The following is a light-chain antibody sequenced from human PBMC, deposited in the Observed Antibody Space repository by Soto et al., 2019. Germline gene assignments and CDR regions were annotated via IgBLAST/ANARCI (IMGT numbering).Light chain of an antibody. Sequence: DIQMTQSPSFVSASVGDRVTITCRASQTIGNWVAWYQQKPGKAPNLLIYAASSLHSGVPSRFSGSGSGTDFTLTISSLQPEDFATYYCQQSFSSPPWTFGQGTKVDIK. CDR3: QQSFSSPPWT. J-gene: IGKJ1*01. V-gene: IGKV1-12*01. CDR1: QTIGNW. CDR2: AAS.